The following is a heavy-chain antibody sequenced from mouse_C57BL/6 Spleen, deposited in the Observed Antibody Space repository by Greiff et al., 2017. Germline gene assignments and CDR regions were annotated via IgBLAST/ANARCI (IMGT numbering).Heavy chain of an antibody. J-gene: IGHJ3*01. V-gene: IGHV1-26*01. D-gene: IGHD2-5*01. CDR3: ARYYSNYVFAY. CDR2: INPNNGGT. CDR1: GYTFTDYY. Sequence: VQLQQSGPELVKPGASVKISCKASGYTFTDYYMNWVKQSHGKSLEWIGDINPNNGGTSYNQKFKGKATLTVDKSSSTAYMELRSLTSEDSAVYYCARYYSNYVFAYWGQGTLVTVSA.